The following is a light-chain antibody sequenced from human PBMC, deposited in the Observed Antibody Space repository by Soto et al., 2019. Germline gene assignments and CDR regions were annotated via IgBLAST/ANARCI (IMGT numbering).Light chain of an antibody. CDR1: SSDVGGYDY. Sequence: QSVLTQPASVSGSPGQSITISCTGTSSDVGGYDYVGWYQQHPGKAPKLMIYNVYNRPSGVSFRFSGSKSGNTASLTIYGLYTEDDADYYCTSYTISYTYVFGTGTKVTVL. V-gene: IGLV2-14*01. CDR3: TSYTISYTYV. CDR2: NVY. J-gene: IGLJ1*01.